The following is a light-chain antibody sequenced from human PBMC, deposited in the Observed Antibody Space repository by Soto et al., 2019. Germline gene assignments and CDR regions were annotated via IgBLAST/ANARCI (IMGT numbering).Light chain of an antibody. V-gene: IGLV2-14*01. CDR3: SSYTSSSTPAYV. CDR1: SSDVCGYNY. Sequence: QSVLTQPASVSGSPGQSITISCTGTSSDVCGYNYVSWYRQHPGKAPKLMIYDVSNRPSGVSNRFSGSKSGNTASLTISGLQAEDEADYYCSSYTSSSTPAYVFGTGTKVTVL. J-gene: IGLJ1*01. CDR2: DVS.